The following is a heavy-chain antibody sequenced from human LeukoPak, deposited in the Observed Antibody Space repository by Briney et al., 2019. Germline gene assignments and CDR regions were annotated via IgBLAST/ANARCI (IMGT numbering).Heavy chain of an antibody. CDR1: GYTLTELS. J-gene: IGHJ4*02. Sequence: ASVKVSCKVSGYTLTELSMHWVRQAPGKGLEWMGGFDPEDGETIYAQKFQGRVTMTEDTSTDTAYMELSSLRSEDTAVYYRARDGYSSSWSDFDYWGQGTLVTVSS. V-gene: IGHV1-24*01. D-gene: IGHD6-13*01. CDR3: ARDGYSSSWSDFDY. CDR2: FDPEDGET.